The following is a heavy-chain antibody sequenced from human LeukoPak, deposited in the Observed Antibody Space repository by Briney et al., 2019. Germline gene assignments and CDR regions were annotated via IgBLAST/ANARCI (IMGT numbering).Heavy chain of an antibody. V-gene: IGHV1-8*01. CDR2: MNPNSGNT. Sequence: ASVKVSCKASGYTFTSYDINWVRQATGQGLEWMGWMNPNSGNTGCAQKFQGRVTMTRSTSISTAYMELSSLRSEDTAVYYCAREILGYCSGGSCQNFDYWGQGTLVTVSS. CDR1: GYTFTSYD. J-gene: IGHJ4*02. D-gene: IGHD2-15*01. CDR3: AREILGYCSGGSCQNFDY.